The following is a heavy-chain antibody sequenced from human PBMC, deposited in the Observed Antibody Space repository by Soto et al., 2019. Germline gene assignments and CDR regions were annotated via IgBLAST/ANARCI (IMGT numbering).Heavy chain of an antibody. CDR3: ARRQNWNNLFDT. D-gene: IGHD1-1*01. CDR1: GGSITNNY. J-gene: IGHJ5*02. V-gene: IGHV4-59*01. Sequence: PSETLSLTCTVSGGSITNNYWSWIRQSPGKGLEWIGCSYYSGSTSYNPSLRSRVTISIDTPKTQFSLRLRSVTAADTAVYYCARRQNWNNLFDTWGQGTLVTVSS. CDR2: SYYSGST.